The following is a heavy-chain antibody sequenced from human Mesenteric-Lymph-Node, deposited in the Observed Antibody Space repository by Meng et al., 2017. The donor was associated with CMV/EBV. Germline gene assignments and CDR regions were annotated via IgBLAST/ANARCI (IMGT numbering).Heavy chain of an antibody. CDR3: ARDRDILTGPYYFAY. CDR2: IDSSGSNM. Sequence: GESLKISCAASGFTFSDYYMTWIRQAPGKGLEWVSYIDSSGSNMYYADSVKGRFTISRDNAESSLYLQMNSLRVEDTAVYYCARDRDILTGPYYFAYWGRGTLVTVSS. CDR1: GFTFSDYY. J-gene: IGHJ4*02. V-gene: IGHV3-11*04. D-gene: IGHD3-9*01.